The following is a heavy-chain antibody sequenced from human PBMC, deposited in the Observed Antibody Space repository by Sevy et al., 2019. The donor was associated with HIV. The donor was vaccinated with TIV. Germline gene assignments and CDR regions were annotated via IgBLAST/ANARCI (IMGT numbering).Heavy chain of an antibody. Sequence: SETLSLTCSVSGGSIGSYYWAWVRQPPGKGLEWIGNIYYTGRVDYNHSLQSRVAMSVDTSKNQFSLALMSVTAADAAVYYCARSRFWNGYLHYWGQGALVTVSS. J-gene: IGHJ4*02. V-gene: IGHV4-59*13. CDR1: GGSIGSYY. D-gene: IGHD3-3*01. CDR3: ARSRFWNGYLHY. CDR2: IYYTGRV.